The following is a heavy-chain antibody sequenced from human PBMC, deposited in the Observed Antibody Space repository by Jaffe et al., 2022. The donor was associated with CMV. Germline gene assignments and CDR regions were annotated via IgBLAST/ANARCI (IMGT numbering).Heavy chain of an antibody. J-gene: IGHJ4*02. CDR1: GGSISSYY. CDR3: ARARTYYYDSSGYYREYYFDY. CDR2: IYYSGST. Sequence: QVQLQESGPGLVKPSETLSLTCTVSGGSISSYYWSWIRQPPGKGLEWIGYIYYSGSTNYNPSLKSRVTISVDTSKNQFSLKLSSVTAADTAVYYCARARTYYYDSSGYYREYYFDYWGQGTLVTVSS. V-gene: IGHV4-59*01. D-gene: IGHD3-22*01.